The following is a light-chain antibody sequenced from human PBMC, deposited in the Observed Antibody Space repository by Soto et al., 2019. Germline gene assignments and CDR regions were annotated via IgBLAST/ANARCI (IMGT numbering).Light chain of an antibody. J-gene: IGLJ1*01. CDR2: EVS. CDR1: SSDVGGYKY. CDR3: KSYAGSNTYV. V-gene: IGLV2-14*01. Sequence: QSVLTQPASVSGSPGQSITISCTGTSSDVGGYKYVSWYQQHPGKAPKLMIYEVSNRPSGVSNRFSGSKSGNTASLTISGLQAVDEADYFCKSYAGSNTYVFGIGTKLTVL.